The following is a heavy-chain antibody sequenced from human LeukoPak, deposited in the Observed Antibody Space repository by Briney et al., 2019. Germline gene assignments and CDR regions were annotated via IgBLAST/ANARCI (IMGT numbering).Heavy chain of an antibody. CDR3: ARDLAAYYGSGSYPLDY. CDR1: GFTFSDYY. D-gene: IGHD3-10*01. J-gene: IGHJ4*02. CDR2: ISSSGSTI. V-gene: IGHV3-11*01. Sequence: GGSLRLSCAASGFTFSDYYMSWIRQAPGKGLEWVSYISSSGSTIYYADSVKGRLTISRDNAKNSLYLQMNSPRAEDTAVYYCARDLAAYYGSGSYPLDYWGQGTLVTVSS.